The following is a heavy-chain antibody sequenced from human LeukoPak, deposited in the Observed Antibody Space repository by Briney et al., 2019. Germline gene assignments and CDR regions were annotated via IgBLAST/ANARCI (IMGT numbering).Heavy chain of an antibody. J-gene: IGHJ4*02. CDR1: GGSISSGSYY. CDR3: ARAPRN. CDR2: INHSGST. Sequence: SETLSLTCTVSGGSISSGSYYWSWIRQPPGKGLEWIGEINHSGSTNYNPSLKSRVTISVDTSKNQFSLKLSSVTAADTAVYYCARAPRNWGQGTLVTVSS. V-gene: IGHV4-39*07.